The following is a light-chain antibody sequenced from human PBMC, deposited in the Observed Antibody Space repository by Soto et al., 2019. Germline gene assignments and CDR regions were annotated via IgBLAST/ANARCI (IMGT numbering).Light chain of an antibody. CDR3: QQYESYWT. Sequence: DIQMTQSPSTLSASVGDRVTITCRASQSISSWLAWYQQKPGKAPKLLIYKASSLESGVPSRFSGSGFGTEFILTISSLQPDDFATYYCQQYESYWTFGQGTKVDIK. CDR1: QSISSW. V-gene: IGKV1-5*03. J-gene: IGKJ1*01. CDR2: KAS.